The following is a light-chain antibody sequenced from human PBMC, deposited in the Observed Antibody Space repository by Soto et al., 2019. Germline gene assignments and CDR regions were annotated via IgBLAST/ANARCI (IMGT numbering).Light chain of an antibody. CDR3: QVWDRSSDQG. J-gene: IGLJ1*01. Sequence: SYELTQPPSVSVAPGKTARITCGGNNIGSKSVHWYQQKPGQAPVLVIYYDSDRPSGIPERFSGSNSGNTATLTISRVEAGDEADYYCQVWDRSSDQGFGTGTKVTVL. CDR2: YDS. CDR1: NIGSKS. V-gene: IGLV3-21*04.